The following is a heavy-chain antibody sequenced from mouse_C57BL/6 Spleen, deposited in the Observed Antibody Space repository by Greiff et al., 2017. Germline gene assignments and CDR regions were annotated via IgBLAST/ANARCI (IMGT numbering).Heavy chain of an antibody. D-gene: IGHD1-1*01. Sequence: EVQLQQSGPELVKPGASVKIPCKASGYTFTDYNMDWVKQSHGKSLEWIGDINPNNGGPIYNQKFKGKATLTVDKSSSTAYMELRSLTSDDAAVYYCARSNDYYGSSDYAMDYWGQGTSVTVSS. V-gene: IGHV1-18*01. CDR3: ARSNDYYGSSDYAMDY. J-gene: IGHJ4*01. CDR2: INPNNGGP. CDR1: GYTFTDYN.